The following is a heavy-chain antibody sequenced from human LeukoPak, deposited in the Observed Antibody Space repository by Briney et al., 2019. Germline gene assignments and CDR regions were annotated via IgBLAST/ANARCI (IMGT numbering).Heavy chain of an antibody. J-gene: IGHJ5*02. CDR1: GFTFSSYW. V-gene: IGHV3-7*03. CDR2: INHNGNVN. D-gene: IGHD3-22*01. CDR3: ASGYYDSSGSPNWFDP. Sequence: GGCLRLSCAASGFTFSSYWMNWARQAPGKGLEWVASINHNGNVNHYVDSVKGRFTISRDNAKNSLYLQMSNLRAEDTAVYYCASGYYDSSGSPNWFDPWGQGTLVTVSS.